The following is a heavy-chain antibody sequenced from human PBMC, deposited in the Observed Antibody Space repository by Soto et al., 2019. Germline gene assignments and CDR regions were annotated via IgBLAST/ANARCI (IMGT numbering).Heavy chain of an antibody. Sequence: PSETLSLTCTVSGGSISSGGYYWSWIRQHPGKGLEWIGYIYYSGSTYYNPSLKSRVTMSVDTSKSQISLKLSSVTAADTAVYYCARQPANSATSFYGMDVWGQGTTVTVSS. D-gene: IGHD1-26*01. CDR1: GGSISSGGYY. CDR2: IYYSGST. J-gene: IGHJ6*02. V-gene: IGHV4-39*01. CDR3: ARQPANSATSFYGMDV.